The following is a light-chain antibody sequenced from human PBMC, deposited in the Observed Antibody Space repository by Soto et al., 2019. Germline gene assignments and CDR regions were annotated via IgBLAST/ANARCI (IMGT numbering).Light chain of an antibody. CDR1: SSDVGAYKY. J-gene: IGLJ3*02. Sequence: QSALTQPPSASGSPGQSVTISCTGTSSDVGAYKYVSWYQQYPGKAPKLMIYEVSKRPSWVPDRFSGSKSGNTASLTVSGIQAEDEADYYCTSYVGSDIWVFGGGTKVTVL. CDR3: TSYVGSDIWV. V-gene: IGLV2-8*01. CDR2: EVS.